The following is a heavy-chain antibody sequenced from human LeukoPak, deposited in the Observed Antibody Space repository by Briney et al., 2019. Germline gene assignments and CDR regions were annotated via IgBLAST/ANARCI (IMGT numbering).Heavy chain of an antibody. J-gene: IGHJ6*04. Sequence: WGSLRRSCAASGFTFDDYAMHWVRQAPGKGLEWVSIISWDGGSTYYADSVKGRFTISRDNSRHTLYLQMNSLGAEDTALYYCAKDKEYSGFGPILSGYYYGMDVWGKGTTVTVSS. CDR1: GFTFDDYA. CDR2: ISWDGGST. D-gene: IGHD5-12*01. V-gene: IGHV3-43D*04. CDR3: AKDKEYSGFGPILSGYYYGMDV.